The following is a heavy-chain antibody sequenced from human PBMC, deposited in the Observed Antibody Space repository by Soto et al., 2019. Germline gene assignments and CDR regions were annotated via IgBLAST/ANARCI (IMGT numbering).Heavy chain of an antibody. CDR3: ARHGETYDYVARAHAFDT. Sequence: QLQLQESGPGLVKPSETLSLTCTVSGGSISSSSYYWGWIRQPPGKGLEWIGSIYYSGSTYYNPSLSRRVTLSVDTSKNQFSLKLSSVTAADTAGYYCARHGETYDYVARAHAFDTWGQGTMVTVSS. CDR1: GGSISSSSYY. D-gene: IGHD3-16*01. J-gene: IGHJ3*02. V-gene: IGHV4-39*01. CDR2: IYYSGST.